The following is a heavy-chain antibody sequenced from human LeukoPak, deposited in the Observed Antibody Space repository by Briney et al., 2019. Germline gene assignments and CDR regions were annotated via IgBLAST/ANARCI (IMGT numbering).Heavy chain of an antibody. Sequence: GRSLRLSCKASGITFDDSAITWVRQAPGKGLEWIGFIRSKRYGGTTEYAASVKGRFTISRDDSKSFAYLQMNSLKTEDTGLYYCTRGEKDFDCWGQGTLVTVSS. CDR3: TRGEKDFDC. V-gene: IGHV3-49*04. J-gene: IGHJ4*02. CDR2: IRSKRYGGTT. CDR1: GITFDDSA.